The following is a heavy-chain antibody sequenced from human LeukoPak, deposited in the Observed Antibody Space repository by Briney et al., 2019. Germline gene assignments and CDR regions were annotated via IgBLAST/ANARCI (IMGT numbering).Heavy chain of an antibody. Sequence: GGSLRLSCAASGFTFSSYAMSWVRQAPGKGLEWVSAISGSGGSTYYADPVKGRFTISRDNSKNTLYLQMNSLRAEDTAVYYCAKDRTGGSGSYYYYYYGMDVWGQGTTVTVSS. CDR3: AKDRTGGSGSYYYYYYGMDV. J-gene: IGHJ6*02. V-gene: IGHV3-23*01. D-gene: IGHD3-10*01. CDR1: GFTFSSYA. CDR2: ISGSGGST.